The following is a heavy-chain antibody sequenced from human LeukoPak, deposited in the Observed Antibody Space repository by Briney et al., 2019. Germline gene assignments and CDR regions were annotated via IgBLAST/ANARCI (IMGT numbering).Heavy chain of an antibody. Sequence: PSETLSLTCTVSGGSVSSGSYYWSWIRQPPGKGLEWIGYIYYSGSTNYNPSLKSRVTISVDTSKNQFSLKLSSVTAADTAVYDCARAHPLITIFGVVILEAFDIWGQGTMVTVSS. CDR1: GGSVSSGSYY. J-gene: IGHJ3*02. CDR2: IYYSGST. V-gene: IGHV4-61*01. CDR3: ARAHPLITIFGVVILEAFDI. D-gene: IGHD3-3*01.